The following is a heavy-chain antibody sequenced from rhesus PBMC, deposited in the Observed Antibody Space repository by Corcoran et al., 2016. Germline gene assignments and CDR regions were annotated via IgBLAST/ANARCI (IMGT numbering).Heavy chain of an antibody. V-gene: IGHV4-160*01. CDR1: GGSISSNY. J-gene: IGHJ4*01. CDR3: ARVDYPTLCYFDY. Sequence: QVQLQESGPGLVKPSETLSLTCAVSGGSISSNYWSWIRQAPGKGLEWIGRRYGSGGRTDSNPTLKSLDTISTDTAKNQFSLQMSSVAAADTAVYSCARVDYPTLCYFDYWGQGVLVTVSS. D-gene: IGHD4-11*01. CDR2: RYGSGGRT.